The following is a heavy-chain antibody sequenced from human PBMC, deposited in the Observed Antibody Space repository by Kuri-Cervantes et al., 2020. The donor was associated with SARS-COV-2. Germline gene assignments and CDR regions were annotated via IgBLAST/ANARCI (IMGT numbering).Heavy chain of an antibody. D-gene: IGHD4-17*01. CDR3: ARDWDDYGDYGFDY. CDR2: ISYDGSNK. V-gene: IGHV3-30-3*01. CDR1: GFTFSSYA. Sequence: GESLKISCAASGFTFSSYAMHWVRQAPGKGLEWVAVISYDGSNKYYADSVKGRFTISRDNSKNTLYPQMNSLRAEDTAVYYCARDWDDYGDYGFDYWGQGTLVTVSS. J-gene: IGHJ4*02.